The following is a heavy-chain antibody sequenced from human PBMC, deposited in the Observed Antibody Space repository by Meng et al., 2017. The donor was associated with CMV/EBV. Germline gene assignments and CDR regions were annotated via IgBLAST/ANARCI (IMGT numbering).Heavy chain of an antibody. Sequence: SEILSSTCTVPGGSISSSSYYWGWIRQPPGKGLEWIGSIYYSGSTYYNPSLKSRVTISVDTSKNQFSLKLSSVTAADTAVYYCARGGGSYYYYYYGMDVWGQGTTVTVSS. V-gene: IGHV4-39*07. J-gene: IGHJ6*02. CDR1: GGSISSSSYY. D-gene: IGHD1-26*01. CDR2: IYYSGST. CDR3: ARGGGSYYYYYYGMDV.